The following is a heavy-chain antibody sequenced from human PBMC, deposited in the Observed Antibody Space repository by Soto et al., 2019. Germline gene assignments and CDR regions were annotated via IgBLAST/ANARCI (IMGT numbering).Heavy chain of an antibody. D-gene: IGHD2-15*01. CDR1: GFTFSSYS. Sequence: GGSLRLSCAASGFTFSSYSMNWVRQAPGKGLEWVSYISSSSSTIYYADSVKGRFTISRDNAKNSLYLQMNSLRAEDTAVYYGARGSSTWLADYYMDVWGKGTTVTVSS. J-gene: IGHJ6*03. CDR3: ARGSSTWLADYYMDV. V-gene: IGHV3-48*01. CDR2: ISSSSSTI.